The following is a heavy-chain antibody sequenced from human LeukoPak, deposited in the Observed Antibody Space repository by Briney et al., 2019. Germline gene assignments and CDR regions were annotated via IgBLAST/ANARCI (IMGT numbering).Heavy chain of an antibody. CDR3: ARGSYCSSTSCYFDY. D-gene: IGHD2-2*01. CDR1: RGTFSSYA. CDR2: IIPIFGTA. V-gene: IGHV1-69*06. Sequence: ASVKVSCKASRGTFSSYAISWVRQAPGQGLEWMGGIIPIFGTANYAQKFQGRVTITADKSTSTAFMELSSLRSEDTAVYYCARGSYCSSTSCYFDYWGQGTLVTVSS. J-gene: IGHJ4*02.